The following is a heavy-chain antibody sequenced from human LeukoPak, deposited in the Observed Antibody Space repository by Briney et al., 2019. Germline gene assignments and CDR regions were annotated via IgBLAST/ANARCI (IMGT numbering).Heavy chain of an antibody. CDR3: ARVLPVPYLLDS. CDR1: GHSTIRGYY. J-gene: IGHJ4*02. Sequence: SETLSLTCVISGHSTIRGYYWAWFRQSPGKGPEWIATFFQSEKSFYNASLESRVIMSLDTSKSQFSLNLTSVTAADTAVYYCARVLPVPYLLDSWGQGTHVTVSS. V-gene: IGHV4-38-2*01. D-gene: IGHD3-10*02. CDR2: FFQSEKS.